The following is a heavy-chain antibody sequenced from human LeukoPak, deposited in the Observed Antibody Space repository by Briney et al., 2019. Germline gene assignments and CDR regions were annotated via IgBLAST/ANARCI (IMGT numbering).Heavy chain of an antibody. J-gene: IGHJ4*02. Sequence: PGGSLRLSCAASGFTFSTYAMSWVRQAPGKGLEWVSAISGSGGNTDYADSVKGRFTISRDNSKNTLYLQMNSLRGEDTAVYYCAKDEVMGDGYIDFEFWGQGTLVTVSS. CDR1: GFTFSTYA. D-gene: IGHD5-24*01. CDR3: AKDEVMGDGYIDFEF. CDR2: ISGSGGNT. V-gene: IGHV3-23*01.